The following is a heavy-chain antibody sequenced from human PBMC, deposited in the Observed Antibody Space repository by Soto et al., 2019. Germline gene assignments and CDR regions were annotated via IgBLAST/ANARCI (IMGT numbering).Heavy chain of an antibody. Sequence: GDSVKVCFNASGGTVSSYAISLVRQAPGQGLEWTGGIPHIFGTAKYAHKFQGRVTITAHKSTSTAYMDLSSLRSEDTAVYYCARDLMITFGGLAPLGLWGQGTIVTVSS. CDR1: GGTVSSYA. D-gene: IGHD3-16*01. CDR2: IPHIFGTA. CDR3: ARDLMITFGGLAPLGL. V-gene: IGHV1-69*06. J-gene: IGHJ6*01.